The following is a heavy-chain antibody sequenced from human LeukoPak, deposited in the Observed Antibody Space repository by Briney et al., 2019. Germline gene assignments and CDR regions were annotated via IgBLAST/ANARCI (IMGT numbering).Heavy chain of an antibody. J-gene: IGHJ6*02. Sequence: GGPLRLSCAASGFTFSDYYMSWIRQAPGKGLEWVSYISSSGSTIYYADSVKGRFTISRDNAKNSLYLQMNSLRAEDTAVYYCARDCSSTSCYTYYYYGMDVWGQGTTVTVSS. V-gene: IGHV3-11*01. CDR2: ISSSGSTI. CDR1: GFTFSDYY. CDR3: ARDCSSTSCYTYYYYGMDV. D-gene: IGHD2-2*02.